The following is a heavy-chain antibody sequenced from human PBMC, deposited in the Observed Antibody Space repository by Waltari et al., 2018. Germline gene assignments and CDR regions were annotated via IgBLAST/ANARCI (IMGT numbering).Heavy chain of an antibody. J-gene: IGHJ6*04. CDR3: ARAEGSGNGMDV. Sequence: EVQLVESGGGLVQPGGSLRLSCAASGFTFSRYSMPWVPQAPGKGLEWVANIKQDGSEKYYVDSVKGRFTISRDNAKNSLYLQMNSLRAEDTAVYYCARAEGSGNGMDVWGKGTTVTVSS. CDR2: IKQDGSEK. CDR1: GFTFSRYS. V-gene: IGHV3-7*01. D-gene: IGHD3-10*01.